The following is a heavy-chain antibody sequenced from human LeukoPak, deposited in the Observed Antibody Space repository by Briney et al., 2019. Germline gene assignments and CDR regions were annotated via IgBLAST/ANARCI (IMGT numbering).Heavy chain of an antibody. V-gene: IGHV5-51*01. J-gene: IGHJ4*02. D-gene: IGHD3-3*01. CDR1: GYTFSSYW. CDR2: IYPGDSDT. Sequence: GESLLISCKGSGYTFSSYWIGWVRQLPGKGLEWMGIIYPGDSDTRCSPSLQGQVTISVDTSIGTAYLQWSSLKASDTAIYYCARQNDFRLDYWGQGTLVTVSS. CDR3: ARQNDFRLDY.